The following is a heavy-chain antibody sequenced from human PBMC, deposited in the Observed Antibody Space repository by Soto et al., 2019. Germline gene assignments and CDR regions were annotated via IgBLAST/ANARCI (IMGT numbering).Heavy chain of an antibody. V-gene: IGHV4-59*01. D-gene: IGHD3-16*02. CDR1: GGSISSYY. CDR2: IYYSGST. CDR3: ARDALGELSVWFDP. Sequence: QVQLQESGPGLVKPSETLSLTCTVSGGSISSYYWSWIRQPPGKGLEWMGYIYYSGSTNYNPSLKSRGTISVDPSKNQFSLKLSSVTAADTAVYYCARDALGELSVWFDPWGQGTLVTVSS. J-gene: IGHJ5*02.